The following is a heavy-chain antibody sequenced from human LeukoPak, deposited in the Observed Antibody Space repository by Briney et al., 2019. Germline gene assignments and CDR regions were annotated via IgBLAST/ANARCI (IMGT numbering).Heavy chain of an antibody. CDR2: ISISGSTI. CDR3: ARTRGSYNYYYYYMDV. D-gene: IGHD3-16*01. Sequence: SGGSLRLSCAASGFTFSDYYMSWIRQAPGKGRECVSYISISGSTIYYADSVKGRFTISRDNAKNSLYLQMNSLRAEDTAVYYCARTRGSYNYYYYYMDVWGKGTTVTVSS. V-gene: IGHV3-11*01. CDR1: GFTFSDYY. J-gene: IGHJ6*03.